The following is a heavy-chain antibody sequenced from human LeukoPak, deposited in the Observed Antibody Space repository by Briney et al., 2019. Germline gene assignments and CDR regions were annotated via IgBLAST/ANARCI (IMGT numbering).Heavy chain of an antibody. CDR2: ISGSGGST. Sequence: GGSLRLSCAASGFTFRSFAMSWVRQAPGKGLEWVSAISGSGGSTYYADSVKGRFTISRDNSKSTLYLQMNSLRAEDTAVYYCAKADGYYYDSSGSPFDYWGQGTLVTVSS. D-gene: IGHD3-22*01. CDR1: GFTFRSFA. CDR3: AKADGYYYDSSGSPFDY. V-gene: IGHV3-23*01. J-gene: IGHJ4*02.